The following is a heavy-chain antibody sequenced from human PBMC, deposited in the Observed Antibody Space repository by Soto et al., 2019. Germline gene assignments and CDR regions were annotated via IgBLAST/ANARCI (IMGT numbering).Heavy chain of an antibody. D-gene: IGHD1-26*01. J-gene: IGHJ6*02. CDR3: AKDEVGAGGYYYYGRDV. CDR1: GFTFSRYT. Sequence: EVQLLESGGGLVQPGGSLRLSCAASGFTFSRYTMSWVRQAPGKGLEWVSAISGSGGSTYYADSVKGRFTISRDNSKNTAYMQMNSLRAEDTAVYYCAKDEVGAGGYYYYGRDVWGEGTTVTVSS. CDR2: ISGSGGST. V-gene: IGHV3-23*01.